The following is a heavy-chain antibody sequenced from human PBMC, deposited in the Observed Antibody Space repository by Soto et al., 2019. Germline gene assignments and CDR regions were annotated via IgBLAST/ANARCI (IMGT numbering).Heavy chain of an antibody. D-gene: IGHD2-8*01. V-gene: IGHV3-23*01. CDR1: GFTFNNYA. Sequence: EVQLLESGGGLVQPGGSLRLACAASGFTFNNYAMNWVRQAPGRGLEWVSIISPNGDITYYADSVKGRFTISRDNSQNTVFLQMNSLRAEDTAIYFCAKVRLTDYLRYAPHLWGQGTLVTVSS. CDR2: ISPNGDIT. J-gene: IGHJ3*01. CDR3: AKVRLTDYLRYAPHL.